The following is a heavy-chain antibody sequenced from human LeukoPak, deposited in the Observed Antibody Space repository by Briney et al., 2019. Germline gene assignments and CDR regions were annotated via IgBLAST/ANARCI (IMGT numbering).Heavy chain of an antibody. V-gene: IGHV3-23*01. D-gene: IGHD3-10*01. Sequence: PGGSLRLSCAASGFTFSSYAMSWVRQAPGKGLEWVSAFSGSGGSTYYADSVKGRFTISRDNSKNTLYLQMNSLRAEDTAVYYCAKDRLLLWFGELSGYFDYWGQGTLVTVSS. J-gene: IGHJ4*02. CDR2: FSGSGGST. CDR3: AKDRLLLWFGELSGYFDY. CDR1: GFTFSSYA.